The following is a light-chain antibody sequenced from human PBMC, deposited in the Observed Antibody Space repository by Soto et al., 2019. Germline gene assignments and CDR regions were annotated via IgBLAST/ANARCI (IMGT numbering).Light chain of an antibody. CDR1: QSISNW. CDR2: AAS. J-gene: IGKJ1*01. Sequence: DIQMTQSPSTLPASVGDRVTITCRASQSISNWLAWYQQKPGTAPTLLIYAASNLQSGVPSRFRGSRSGTEFTLTVSSLQPADFATYYCLQDHDDSWTFGQGTKVDI. V-gene: IGKV1-5*01. CDR3: LQDHDDSWT.